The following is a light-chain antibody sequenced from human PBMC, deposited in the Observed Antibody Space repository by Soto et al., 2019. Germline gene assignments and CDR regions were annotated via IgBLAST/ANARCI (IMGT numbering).Light chain of an antibody. CDR1: SSDICLHDY. V-gene: IGLV2-8*01. Sequence: PGPTPPRSARGSPGQATIISCTGVSSDICLHDYVSWCQHHPGTAPKLMISAINTCPSRIADRFSGSKTGNSHSLPVSGLQAEDEAAYFCRSFAGSNNCPYVFVTGPKVTVL. CDR2: AIN. J-gene: IGLJ1*01. CDR3: RSFAGSNNCPYV.